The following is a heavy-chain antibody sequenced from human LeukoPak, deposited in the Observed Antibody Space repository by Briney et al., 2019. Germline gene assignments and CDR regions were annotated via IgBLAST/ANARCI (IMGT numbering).Heavy chain of an antibody. CDR3: ATASKAAAALGY. CDR2: ISFDGSNE. V-gene: IGHV3-30*03. CDR1: GFTFSTSG. D-gene: IGHD6-13*01. J-gene: IGHJ4*02. Sequence: GGSLRLSCAASGFTFSTSGMHWVRQAPGKGLEWVAAISFDGSNEENTDSVKGRFTISRDNPKNTLYLQMNSLRSEDTAVYYCATASKAAAALGYWGQGTLVTVSS.